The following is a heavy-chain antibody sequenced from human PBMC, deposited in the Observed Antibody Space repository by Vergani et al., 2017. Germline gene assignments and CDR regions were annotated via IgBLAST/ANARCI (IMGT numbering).Heavy chain of an antibody. D-gene: IGHD4-23*01. CDR3: ARDAGYDYGGSYYFDY. J-gene: IGHJ4*02. Sequence: VQLVESGGGLVKPGGSLRLSCAASGFTFSSYSMNWVRQAPGKGLEWVAVIWYDGSNKYYADSVKGRFTISRDNSKNTLYLQMNSLRAEDTAVYYCARDAGYDYGGSYYFDYWGQGTLVTVSS. V-gene: IGHV3-33*08. CDR1: GFTFSSYS. CDR2: IWYDGSNK.